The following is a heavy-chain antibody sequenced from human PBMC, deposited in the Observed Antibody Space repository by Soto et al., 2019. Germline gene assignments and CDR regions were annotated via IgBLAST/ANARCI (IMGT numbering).Heavy chain of an antibody. D-gene: IGHD7-27*01. CDR2: ISWNSGGI. CDR1: GFTFDDYA. J-gene: IGHJ4*02. CDR3: AKDSGVVRQGYFDY. Sequence: EVQLVESGGGLVQPGRSLRLSCAASGFTFDDYAMHWVRQAPGTGLEWVSGISWNSGGINYADSVKGRFTISRDNAQKPLFLQMNSLRAEDTALYYCAKDSGVVRQGYFDYWGQGILVAVSS. V-gene: IGHV3-9*01.